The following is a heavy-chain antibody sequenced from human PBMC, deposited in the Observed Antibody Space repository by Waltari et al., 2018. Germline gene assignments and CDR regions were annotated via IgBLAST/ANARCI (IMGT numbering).Heavy chain of an antibody. D-gene: IGHD3-3*01. CDR2: MNPNSGNT. CDR3: ARTNYYFWSGYSGMDV. J-gene: IGHJ6*02. V-gene: IGHV1-8*02. CDR1: GYTFTSYD. Sequence: QVQLVQSGAEVKKPGASVKVSCKASGYTFTSYDINWARQATGHGLEWMGWMNPNSGNTGYAQKFQGRVTMTRNTSISTSYMELSSLRSEDTAVYYCARTNYYFWSGYSGMDVWGQGTTVTVSS.